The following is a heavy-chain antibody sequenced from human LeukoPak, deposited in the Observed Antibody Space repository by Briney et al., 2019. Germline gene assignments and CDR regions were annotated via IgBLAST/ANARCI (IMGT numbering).Heavy chain of an antibody. CDR1: GGSFSGYY. D-gene: IGHD5-18*01. V-gene: IGHV4-34*01. CDR3: VRRDTAMVAPINDAFDI. J-gene: IGHJ3*02. Sequence: SETLSLTCAVYGGSFSGYYWSWIRQPPGKGLEWIGEINHSGSTNYNPSLKSRVTISVDTSKNQFSLKLSSVTAADTAVYYCVRRDTAMVAPINDAFDIWGQGTMVTVSS. CDR2: INHSGST.